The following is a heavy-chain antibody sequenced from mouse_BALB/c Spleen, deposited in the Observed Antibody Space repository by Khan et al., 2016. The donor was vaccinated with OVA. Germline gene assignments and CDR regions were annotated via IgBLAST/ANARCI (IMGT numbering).Heavy chain of an antibody. V-gene: IGHV5-17*02. D-gene: IGHD2-14*01. Sequence: EVELVESGGGLVQPGGSRKLSCAASGFTFSSFGMHWVRQAPEKGLEWVAYISSGYTTIYYADTVKGRFTISRDNPKNTLFLHLTSLRSEDAAMYYCARSRYDLGYFDVWGAGTTVTVSS. CDR2: ISSGYTTI. J-gene: IGHJ1*01. CDR3: ARSRYDLGYFDV. CDR1: GFTFSSFG.